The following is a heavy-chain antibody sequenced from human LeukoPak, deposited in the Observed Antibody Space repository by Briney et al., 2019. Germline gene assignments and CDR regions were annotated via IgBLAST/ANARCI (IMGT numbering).Heavy chain of an antibody. D-gene: IGHD6-19*01. CDR2: MNPNSGNT. J-gene: IGHJ3*01. CDR1: GYTFTSYD. CDR3: ARRSSGWYDLDAFDV. Sequence: ASVKVSCKASGYTFTSYDINWVRQATGQGLEWMGWMNPNSGNTGYAQKFQGRVTMTRNTSISTAYMELSSLRSEDTAVYYCARRSSGWYDLDAFDVRGQGTMVTVSS. V-gene: IGHV1-8*01.